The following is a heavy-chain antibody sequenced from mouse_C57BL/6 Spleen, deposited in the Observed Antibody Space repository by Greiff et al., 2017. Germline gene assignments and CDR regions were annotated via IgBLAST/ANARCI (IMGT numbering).Heavy chain of an antibody. D-gene: IGHD3-2*02. CDR2: ISDGGSYT. J-gene: IGHJ2*01. CDR1: GFTFSSYA. V-gene: IGHV5-4*01. Sequence: DVKLVESGGGLVKPGGSLKLSCAASGFTFSSYALSWVRQTPETRLEWVATISDGGSYTYYPDNVKGRFTISRYNAKNNRDLQMSHLKSEDTAMYYWARDSSGLYFDDWGKGTTLTVSS. CDR3: ARDSSGLYFDD.